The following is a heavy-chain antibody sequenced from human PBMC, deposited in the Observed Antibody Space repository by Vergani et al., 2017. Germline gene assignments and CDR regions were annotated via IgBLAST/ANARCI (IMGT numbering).Heavy chain of an antibody. V-gene: IGHV4-34*01. Sequence: QVQLQQWGGGLLKPSETLSLTCVVNGGSFTSYHWTWIRQSPGEGLEWVGDIDHTGRLDYNPSLKSRLTMSVDKSRHQFSLTLNSVTATDTAIYFCARVNTETNGHLYYYYYMDVWGQGTAVTVS. J-gene: IGHJ6*03. D-gene: IGHD4-11*01. CDR2: IDHTGRL. CDR1: GGSFTSYH. CDR3: ARVNTETNGHLYYYYYMDV.